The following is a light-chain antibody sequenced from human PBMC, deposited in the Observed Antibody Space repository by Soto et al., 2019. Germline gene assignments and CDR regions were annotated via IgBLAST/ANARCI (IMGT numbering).Light chain of an antibody. CDR1: SSNIGAGYD. CDR3: QSYDSRLSGWV. CDR2: GNS. J-gene: IGLJ3*02. V-gene: IGLV1-40*01. Sequence: QSVLTQPPSVSGAPGQRVTISCTGSSSNIGAGYDVHWYQQLPGTAPKLLIYGNSNRPSGVPDRFSGSKSGTSASLAITGLQAEDEADYYCQSYDSRLSGWVFGGGTKFTVL.